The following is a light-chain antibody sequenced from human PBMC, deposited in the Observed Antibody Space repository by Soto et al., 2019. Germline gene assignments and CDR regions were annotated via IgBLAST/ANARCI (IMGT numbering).Light chain of an antibody. CDR3: QHMRT. J-gene: IGKJ1*01. V-gene: IGKV1-5*01. CDR2: DAS. CDR1: QNINNW. Sequence: DIQMTQSPSTLSASIGDRVTITCRASQNINNWIAWYQQKPGKAPKFLIYDASTLESGVPPRFSGSGFGTEFSLPISSLQPDDFGSYYCQHMRTFGQGTKVEMK.